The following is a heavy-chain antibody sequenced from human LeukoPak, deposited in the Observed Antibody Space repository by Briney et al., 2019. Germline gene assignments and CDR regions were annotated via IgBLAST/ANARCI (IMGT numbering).Heavy chain of an antibody. CDR2: INPNSGGT. Sequence: ASVKVSCKASGYTFTGYYMHWVRQAPGQGLEWMGWINPNSGGTNYPQKFQGRVTMTRDTSISTAYMELSRLRSDDTAVYDCARGIGSGWYSTRFDPWGQGTLVTVSS. CDR3: ARGIGSGWYSTRFDP. V-gene: IGHV1-2*02. J-gene: IGHJ5*02. CDR1: GYTFTGYY. D-gene: IGHD6-19*01.